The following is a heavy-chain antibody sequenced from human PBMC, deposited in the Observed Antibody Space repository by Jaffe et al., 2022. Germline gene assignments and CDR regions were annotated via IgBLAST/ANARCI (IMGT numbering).Heavy chain of an antibody. V-gene: IGHV3-15*01. CDR2: IKSKTDGGTT. CDR3: TTLGGLVVYAIGVDY. D-gene: IGHD2-8*02. Sequence: EVQLVESGGGLVKPGGSLRLSCAASGFTFSNAWMSWVRQAPGKGLEWVGRIKSKTDGGTTDYAAPVKGRFTISRDDSKNTLYLQMNSLKTEDTAVYYCTTLGGLVVYAIGVDYWGQGTLVTVSS. CDR1: GFTFSNAW. J-gene: IGHJ4*02.